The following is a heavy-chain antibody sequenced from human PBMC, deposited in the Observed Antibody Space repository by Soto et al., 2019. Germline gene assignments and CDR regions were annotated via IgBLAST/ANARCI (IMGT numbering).Heavy chain of an antibody. Sequence: QVQLQQWGAGLLKPSETLSLTCAVYGGSFSGYYWSWIRQPPGKGLEWIGEINHSGSTNYNPSLKSRVTISVDTSKNQFSLKLSSVTVADTAVYYCARGLDYDSSGYYFGYWGQGTLVTVSS. CDR1: GGSFSGYY. CDR3: ARGLDYDSSGYYFGY. CDR2: INHSGST. V-gene: IGHV4-34*01. J-gene: IGHJ4*02. D-gene: IGHD3-22*01.